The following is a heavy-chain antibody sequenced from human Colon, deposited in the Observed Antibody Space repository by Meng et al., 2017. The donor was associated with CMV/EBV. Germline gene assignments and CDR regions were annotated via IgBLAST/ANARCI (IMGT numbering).Heavy chain of an antibody. J-gene: IGHJ4*02. D-gene: IGHD1-7*01. CDR1: GYTITSYG. CDR3: AREGDWNYDSYFDN. CDR2: ISVYNGIT. V-gene: IGHV1-18*01. Sequence: ASVKVSCKASGYTITSYGLSWVRQAPGQGLEWMGWISVYNGITSYAQKFQDRVTMTADTSTSTAYMEVRSLRSDDTAVYYCAREGDWNYDSYFDNWGQGTLVTRLL.